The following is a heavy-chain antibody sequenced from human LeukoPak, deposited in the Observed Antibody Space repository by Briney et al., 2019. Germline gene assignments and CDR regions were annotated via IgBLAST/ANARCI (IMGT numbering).Heavy chain of an antibody. CDR1: GFTFSSYA. Sequence: GGSLRLSCAASGFTFSSYAMHWVRQAPGKGLEWVAVISYDGSNKYYADSVKGRFTISRDNSKNTLYLQMNSLRAEDTAVYYCARMYYYDSSGSRGVDYWGQGTLVTVSS. D-gene: IGHD3-22*01. J-gene: IGHJ4*02. CDR3: ARMYYYDSSGSRGVDY. CDR2: ISYDGSNK. V-gene: IGHV3-30*04.